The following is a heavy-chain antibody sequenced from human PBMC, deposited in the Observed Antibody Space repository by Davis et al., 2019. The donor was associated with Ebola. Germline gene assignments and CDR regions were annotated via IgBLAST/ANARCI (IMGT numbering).Heavy chain of an antibody. V-gene: IGHV3-21*01. Sequence: GGSLRLSCAASGFTFSSYWMSWVRQAPGKGLEWVSSISSSSSYIYYADSVKGRFTISRDNAKNSLYLQMNSLRAEDTAVYYCAREYGDYVGYYYYGMDVWGQGTTVTVSS. CDR1: GFTFSSYW. CDR3: AREYGDYVGYYYYGMDV. D-gene: IGHD4-17*01. CDR2: ISSSSSYI. J-gene: IGHJ6*02.